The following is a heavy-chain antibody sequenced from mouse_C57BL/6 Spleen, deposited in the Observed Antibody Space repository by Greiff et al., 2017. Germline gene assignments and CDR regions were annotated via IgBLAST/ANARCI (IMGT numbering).Heavy chain of an antibody. D-gene: IGHD1-1*01. J-gene: IGHJ3*01. CDR2: IDPSDSYT. CDR1: GYTFTSYW. V-gene: IGHV1-50*01. Sequence: QVQLQQPGAELVKPGASVKLSCKASGYTFTSYWMQWVKQRPGQGLEWIGEIDPSDSYTNYNQKFKGKATLTVDTSSSTAYMQLSSLTSEDSAVXYCARGYYATYWGQGTLVTVSA. CDR3: ARGYYATY.